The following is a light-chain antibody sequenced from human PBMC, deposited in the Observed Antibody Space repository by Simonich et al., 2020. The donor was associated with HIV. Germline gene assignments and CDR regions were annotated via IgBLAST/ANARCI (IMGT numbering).Light chain of an antibody. CDR1: QSISSW. V-gene: IGKV1-5*03. Sequence: DIQMTQSPSTLSASVGDRVTITCLASQSISSWLAWYQQKPGNAPMLLIYKASSLESGVPSRFSGSGSGTEFTLTISSLQPDDFATYYCQQYNSYAYTFGQGTKLEIK. CDR2: KAS. J-gene: IGKJ2*01. CDR3: QQYNSYAYT.